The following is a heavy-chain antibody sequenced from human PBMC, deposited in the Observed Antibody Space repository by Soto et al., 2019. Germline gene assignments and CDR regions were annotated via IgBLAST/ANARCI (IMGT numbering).Heavy chain of an antibody. Sequence: ASVKVYCKTSGYSFTNYGVTWVRQAPGQGLEYVGWISPSNGYTNFAKHFQDRLTMTTDTSTNTAYMELKSLTSDDTAVYYCARDKNRQFSPSYVHXWGQGTLVTVSX. V-gene: IGHV1-18*01. CDR3: ARDKNRQFSPSYVHX. J-gene: IGHJ4*02. D-gene: IGHD3-10*02. CDR1: GYSFTNYG. CDR2: ISPSNGYT.